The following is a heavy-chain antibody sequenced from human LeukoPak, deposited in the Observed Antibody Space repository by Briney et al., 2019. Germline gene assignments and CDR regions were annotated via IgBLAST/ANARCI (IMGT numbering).Heavy chain of an antibody. CDR2: ISYDGGDK. J-gene: IGHJ4*02. Sequence: GGSLRLSCVASGFNFNSYTMHWVRQAPGKGLEWVGVISYDGGDKFYADSVKGRFTISRDNSKSTLYLEMNNLRTEDTAVYFCVRSGKLLQNFDSWGQGTLVTVSS. CDR3: VRSGKLLQNFDS. V-gene: IGHV3-30*04. CDR1: GFNFNSYT. D-gene: IGHD1-26*01.